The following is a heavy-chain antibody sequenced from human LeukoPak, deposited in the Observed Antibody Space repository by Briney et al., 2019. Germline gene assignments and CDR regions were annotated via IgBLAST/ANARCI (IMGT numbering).Heavy chain of an antibody. Sequence: SETLSLTYAVYGGSFSGYYWSWIRQPPGKGLEWIGEINHSGSTNYNPSLKSRVTISVDTSKNQFSLKLSSVTAADTAVYYCARGEQWLPNYWGQGTLVTVSS. D-gene: IGHD6-19*01. CDR1: GGSFSGYY. CDR2: INHSGST. CDR3: ARGEQWLPNY. V-gene: IGHV4-34*01. J-gene: IGHJ4*02.